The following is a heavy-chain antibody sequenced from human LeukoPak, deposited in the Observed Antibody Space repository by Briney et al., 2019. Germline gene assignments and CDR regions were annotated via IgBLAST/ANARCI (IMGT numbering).Heavy chain of an antibody. CDR3: ARCMSELDYGDYAYCYHMDV. D-gene: IGHD4-17*01. Sequence: PSQTPSLTCTVSGDSLTSGSRYWSWIRQPAGKGLEWIGHFYSSTRTTYNPSLESRVTISGDTAKNQFSLKLDSVTAADTAVYFCARCMSELDYGDYAYCYHMDVWGKGTTVTVSS. CDR1: GDSLTSGSRY. V-gene: IGHV4-61*09. J-gene: IGHJ6*04. CDR2: FYSSTRT.